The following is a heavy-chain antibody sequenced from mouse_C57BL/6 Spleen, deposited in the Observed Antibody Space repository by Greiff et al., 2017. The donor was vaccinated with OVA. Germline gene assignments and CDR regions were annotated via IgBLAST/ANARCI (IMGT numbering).Heavy chain of an antibody. V-gene: IGHV3-1*01. CDR2: ISYSGST. D-gene: IGHD2-12*01. J-gene: IGHJ2*01. Sequence: EVQLQESGPGMVKPSQSLSLTCTVTGYSITSGYDWHWIRHFPGNKLEWMGYISYSGSTNYNPSLKSRISITHDTSKNHFFLKLNSVTTEDTATYYCATAYYSFFDYWGQGTTLTVSS. CDR3: ATAYYSFFDY. CDR1: GYSITSGYD.